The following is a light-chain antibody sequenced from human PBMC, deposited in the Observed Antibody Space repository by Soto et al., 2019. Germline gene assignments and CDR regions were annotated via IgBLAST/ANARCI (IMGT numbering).Light chain of an antibody. CDR2: RAS. CDR3: QQHGTSPIT. J-gene: IGKJ5*01. CDR1: QTVIHNH. Sequence: EIVLTQSPDTLSLSPGERATLSCRASQTVIHNHLAWHQQKPGQTPRLLVYRASSRGTGIPDRFSGSGSGTDFTLTISRLEPEDFAVYYCQQHGTSPITFGQGTRLEIK. V-gene: IGKV3-20*01.